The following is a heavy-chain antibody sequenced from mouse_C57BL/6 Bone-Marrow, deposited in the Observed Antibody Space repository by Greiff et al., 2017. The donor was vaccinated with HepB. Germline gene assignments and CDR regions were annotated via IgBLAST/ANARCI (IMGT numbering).Heavy chain of an antibody. J-gene: IGHJ1*03. V-gene: IGHV5-9-1*02. D-gene: IGHD1-1*01. CDR1: GFTFSSYA. CDR2: ISSGGDYI. CDR3: TRDLCYYGSSYDWYFDV. Sequence: EVQRVESGEGLVKPGGSLKLSCAASGFTFSSYAMSWVRQTPEKRLEWVAYISSGGDYIYYADTVKGRFTISRDNARNTLYLQMSSLKSEDTAMYYCTRDLCYYGSSYDWYFDVWGTGTTVTVSS.